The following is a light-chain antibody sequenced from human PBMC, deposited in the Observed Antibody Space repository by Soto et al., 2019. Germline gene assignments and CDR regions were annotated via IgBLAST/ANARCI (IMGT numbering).Light chain of an antibody. V-gene: IGKV1-5*03. CDR3: QHYNSYSEA. CDR1: QTISSW. CDR2: KAS. Sequence: DIQMTHSPSTLSGSVGDVVTIACGASQTISSWLAWYQQKPGKAPKLLIYKASTLKSGVPSRFSGSGSGTEFTLTISSLQPDDFATYYCQHYNSYSEAFGQGTKV. J-gene: IGKJ1*01.